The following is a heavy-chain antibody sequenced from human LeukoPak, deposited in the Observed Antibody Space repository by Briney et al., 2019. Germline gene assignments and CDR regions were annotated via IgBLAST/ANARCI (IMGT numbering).Heavy chain of an antibody. D-gene: IGHD2-21*02. CDR1: GGTFSSYC. Sequence: SVKVSCEASGGTFSSYCISWVRQAPGQGLEWMGRIKPIFGTANYAEKFQGRVTITADDSTSTAYMELSSLRSEDTAVYYCARVKPAYCGGDCYWYNWFDPWGQGTLVTVSS. CDR2: IKPIFGTA. CDR3: ARVKPAYCGGDCYWYNWFDP. J-gene: IGHJ5*02. V-gene: IGHV1-69*15.